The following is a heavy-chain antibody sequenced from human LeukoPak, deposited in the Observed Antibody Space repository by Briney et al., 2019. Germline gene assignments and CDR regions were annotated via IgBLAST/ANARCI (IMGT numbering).Heavy chain of an antibody. Sequence: GESLKISCKGSGYSFTNYWIGWVRQMPGKGLEWMGIIYPGDSAGDSDTRYSPSFRGQVTISADKSISTAYLQWSSLKASDTAMYYCARQSGDYSYYYYMDVWGKGTTVTISS. CDR2: IYPGDSAGDSDT. V-gene: IGHV5-51*01. D-gene: IGHD2-21*02. J-gene: IGHJ6*03. CDR3: ARQSGDYSYYYYMDV. CDR1: GYSFTNYW.